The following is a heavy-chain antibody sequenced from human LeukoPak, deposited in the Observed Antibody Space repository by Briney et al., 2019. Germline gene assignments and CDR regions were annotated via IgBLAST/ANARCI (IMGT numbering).Heavy chain of an antibody. J-gene: IGHJ4*02. V-gene: IGHV5-51*01. CDR1: GYSFTSYW. CDR3: ARTNVLRFLEWFFDY. CDR2: IYPGDSDT. Sequence: GESLKISCKGSGYSFTSYWIGWVRQMPGKGLGWMGIIYPGDSDTRYSPSFQGQVTISADKSISTAYLQWSSLKASDTAMYYCARTNVLRFLEWFFDYWGQGTLVTVSS. D-gene: IGHD3-3*01.